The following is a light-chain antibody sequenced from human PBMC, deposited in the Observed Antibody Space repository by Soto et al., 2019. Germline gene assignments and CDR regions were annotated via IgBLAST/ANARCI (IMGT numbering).Light chain of an antibody. CDR1: TSNIGSNI. Sequence: QSVLTQPPSASGTPGQRVTVSCSGSTSNIGSNIVNWYQQLPGAAPKLLIYGNDNRPSGVPDRFSGSKSGTSASLTISGLQPEDEAVYYCAVWDESLNGWRVFGTGTKVTVL. CDR3: AVWDESLNGWRV. J-gene: IGLJ1*01. V-gene: IGLV1-44*01. CDR2: GND.